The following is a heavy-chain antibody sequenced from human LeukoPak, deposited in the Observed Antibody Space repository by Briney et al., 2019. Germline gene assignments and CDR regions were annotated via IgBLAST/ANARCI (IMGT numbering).Heavy chain of an antibody. CDR2: IYYSGST. CDR1: GGSISNSRYY. V-gene: IGHV4-39*07. J-gene: IGHJ4*02. CDR3: ARALGYYVSGSYSYYFDY. D-gene: IGHD3-10*01. Sequence: SETLSLTCTVSGGSISNSRYYRGWIRQPPGKGLEWIGSIYYSGSTYYNPSLKSRVTISVDTSKNQFSLKLSSVTAADTAVYYCARALGYYVSGSYSYYFDYWGQGTLVTVSS.